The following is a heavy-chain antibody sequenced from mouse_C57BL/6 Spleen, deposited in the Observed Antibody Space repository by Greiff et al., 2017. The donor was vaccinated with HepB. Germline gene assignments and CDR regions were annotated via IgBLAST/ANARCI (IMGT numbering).Heavy chain of an antibody. V-gene: IGHV6-3*01. CDR3: TDGYYWYFDV. CDR1: GFTFSNYW. CDR2: IRFKSDNYAT. J-gene: IGHJ1*03. Sequence: DVQLQESGGGLVQPGGSMKLSCVASGFTFSNYWMNWVRQSPEKGLEWVAQIRFKSDNYATHYAESVKGRFTISRDDSKSSVYLQMNNLRAEYTGIYYCTDGYYWYFDVWGTGTTVTVSS. D-gene: IGHD2-2*01.